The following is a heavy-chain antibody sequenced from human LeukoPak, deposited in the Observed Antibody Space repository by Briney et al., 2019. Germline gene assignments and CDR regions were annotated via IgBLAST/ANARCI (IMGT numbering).Heavy chain of an antibody. CDR3: ARPDTAMIYYFDY. Sequence: PGGSLRLSCAASGFSFSSYTVNWVRQAPGKGLEWVSSISGSSYYIYYADSVRGRFTISRDNAENSAYLQMNSLRAEDTAVFYCARPDTAMIYYFDYWGQGTLVTVSS. D-gene: IGHD5-18*01. CDR2: ISGSSYYI. J-gene: IGHJ4*02. V-gene: IGHV3-21*01. CDR1: GFSFSSYT.